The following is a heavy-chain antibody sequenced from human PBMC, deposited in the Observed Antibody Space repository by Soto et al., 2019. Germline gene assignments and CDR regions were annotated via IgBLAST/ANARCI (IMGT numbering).Heavy chain of an antibody. CDR3: ATKGVSGWFFDY. CDR1: GGTFKSFT. V-gene: IGHV1-69*13. J-gene: IGHJ4*02. D-gene: IGHD6-19*01. Sequence: AASVKVSCKASGGTFKSFTFTWVRQAPGQGLEWMGGIIPIFETANYAQKFQDRVTITADESTSTVYMELSSLRSADTAVYYCATKGVSGWFFDYWGQGTVVTVSS. CDR2: IIPIFETA.